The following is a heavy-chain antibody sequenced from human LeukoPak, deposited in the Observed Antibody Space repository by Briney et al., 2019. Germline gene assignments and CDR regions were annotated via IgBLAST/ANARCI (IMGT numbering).Heavy chain of an antibody. CDR3: ASEVSMVRGVIEDYYFDY. J-gene: IGHJ4*02. V-gene: IGHV1-69*13. Sequence: SVKVSCKASGGTFSSYAISWVRQAPGQGLEWMGGIIPIFGTANYAQKFQGRVTITADESTSTAYMELSSLRSGDTAVYYCASEVSMVRGVIEDYYFDYWGQGTLVTVSS. CDR2: IIPIFGTA. CDR1: GGTFSSYA. D-gene: IGHD3-10*01.